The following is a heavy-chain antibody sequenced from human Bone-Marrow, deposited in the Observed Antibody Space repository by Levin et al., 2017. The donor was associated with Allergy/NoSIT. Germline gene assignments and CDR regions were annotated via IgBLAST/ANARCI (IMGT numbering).Heavy chain of an antibody. CDR3: ARNGSSGPSASRYNWFDP. D-gene: IGHD3-22*01. CDR2: IFYSGST. CDR1: GDSILNGPY. V-gene: IGHV4-38-2*01. Sequence: SQTLSLPCSVVGDSILNGPYWGWIRQTPEKGLEWVGSIFYSGSTHYSPSLRSRISMSVDTSKNQFSLKLRSVTAADTAVYYCARNGSSGPSASRYNWFDPWGQGTLVTVSS. J-gene: IGHJ5*02.